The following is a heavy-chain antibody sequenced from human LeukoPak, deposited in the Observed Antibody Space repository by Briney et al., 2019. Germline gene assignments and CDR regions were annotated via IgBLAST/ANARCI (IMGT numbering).Heavy chain of an antibody. CDR2: IYYSGST. Sequence: SQTLSLTCTVSGGSISSYYWSWIRQPPGKGLEWIGYIYYSGSTNYNPSLKSRVTISVDTSKNQFSLKLSSVTAADTAVYYCARSEVAVAGQYDYWGQGTLVTVSS. CDR3: ARSEVAVAGQYDY. D-gene: IGHD6-19*01. V-gene: IGHV4-59*01. CDR1: GGSISSYY. J-gene: IGHJ4*02.